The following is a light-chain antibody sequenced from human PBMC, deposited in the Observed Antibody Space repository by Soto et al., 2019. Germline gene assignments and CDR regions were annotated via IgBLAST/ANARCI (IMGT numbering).Light chain of an antibody. J-gene: IGLJ2*01. CDR2: DVS. CDR3: SSYTGNTMHVV. V-gene: IGLV2-14*01. CDR1: SSDIGGYNY. Sequence: QSVLTQPASMSGSPGQSITISCTGTSSDIGGYNYVSWYQQRPGEAPKLLIFDVSDRPSGVSSRFSGSKSGNTASLTISGLQAEDEADYLCSSYTGNTMHVVFGGGTKLTVL.